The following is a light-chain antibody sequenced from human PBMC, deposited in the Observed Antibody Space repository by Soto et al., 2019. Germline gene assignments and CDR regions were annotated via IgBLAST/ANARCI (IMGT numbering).Light chain of an antibody. Sequence: DIQMTQSPSSLSASVGDRVTITCRASQGISNYLAWYQQKPGKVPKLLIYAASTLQSGVPSRFSGSGSGTDLTLTISSLQPEDVATYYCQKYNSALALTFGGGTQ. CDR3: QKYNSALALT. J-gene: IGKJ4*01. CDR1: QGISNY. CDR2: AAS. V-gene: IGKV1-27*01.